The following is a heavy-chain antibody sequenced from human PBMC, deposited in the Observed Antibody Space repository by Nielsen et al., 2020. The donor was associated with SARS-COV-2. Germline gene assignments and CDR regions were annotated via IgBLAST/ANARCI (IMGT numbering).Heavy chain of an antibody. V-gene: IGHV7-4-1*02. CDR1: RYSFSRYP. D-gene: IGHD3-10*01. CDR2: IDTNIGKP. Sequence: ASVKVSCKASRYSFSRYPMNLVRQAPRQGLEWTGWIDTNIGKPTPAQGFTGRFVFSSDTSVSTASLQISTLRAEDTAVYYCARENSGPGGTASYGMDLWGQRTTVTVSS. J-gene: IGHJ6*02. CDR3: ARENSGPGGTASYGMDL.